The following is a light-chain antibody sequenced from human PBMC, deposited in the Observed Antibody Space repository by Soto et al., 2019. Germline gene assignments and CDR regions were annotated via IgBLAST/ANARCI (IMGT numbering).Light chain of an antibody. J-gene: IGKJ2*01. V-gene: IGKV1-5*01. CDR3: QQYKSLYT. Sequence: DIQMTQSPSTLSASVGDRVTITCRASQSISSWLAWFQQKPGKPPKLLIHAASSLESGVPSRFSGSGSGTEFSLTIISLQPDDFATYYCQQYKSLYTFGQGTKLEIK. CDR2: AAS. CDR1: QSISSW.